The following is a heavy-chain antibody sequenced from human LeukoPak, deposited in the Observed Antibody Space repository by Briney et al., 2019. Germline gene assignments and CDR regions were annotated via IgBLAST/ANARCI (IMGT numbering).Heavy chain of an antibody. Sequence: ASVKVSCKTSGYTFSTYGITWVRQAPRQGFQWMGWISAHSGNTKYAENFQGRISLTTDTSATTAYMELRSLTSDDTAVYYCARDLSSGGWTLEFDYWGQGSLVTVAS. D-gene: IGHD1-1*01. V-gene: IGHV1-18*01. CDR2: ISAHSGNT. CDR3: ARDLSSGGWTLEFDY. J-gene: IGHJ4*02. CDR1: GYTFSTYG.